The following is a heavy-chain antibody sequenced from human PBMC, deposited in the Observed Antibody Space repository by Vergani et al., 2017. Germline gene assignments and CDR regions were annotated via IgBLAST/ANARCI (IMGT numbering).Heavy chain of an antibody. CDR1: GGSIGSGDYY. V-gene: IGHV4-30-4*01. CDR2: IYYSGST. J-gene: IGHJ3*02. D-gene: IGHD2-2*02. Sequence: QVQLQESGPGLVKPSQTLSLTCTVSGGSIGSGDYYWSWIRQPPGKGLEWIGYIYYSGSTYYNPSLKSRVTISVDTSKNQFSLKLSSVTAADTAVYYCARETIVVVPAAILRAFDIWGQGTMVTVSS. CDR3: ARETIVVVPAAILRAFDI.